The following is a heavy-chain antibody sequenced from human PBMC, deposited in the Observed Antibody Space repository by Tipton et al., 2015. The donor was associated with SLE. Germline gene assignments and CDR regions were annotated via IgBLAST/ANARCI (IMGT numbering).Heavy chain of an antibody. J-gene: IGHJ4*02. CDR3: ARVGPGFWSGHFEY. D-gene: IGHD3-3*01. V-gene: IGHV4-59*02. Sequence: TLSLTCTVSGGSVSSYYWSWIRQPPGRGLEWIGYIYYTGSTNYNPSLRSRVTISVDTSRNQFSLKLSSVTAADTAVYYCARVGPGFWSGHFEYWGQGTLVTVSS. CDR2: IYYTGST. CDR1: GGSVSSYY.